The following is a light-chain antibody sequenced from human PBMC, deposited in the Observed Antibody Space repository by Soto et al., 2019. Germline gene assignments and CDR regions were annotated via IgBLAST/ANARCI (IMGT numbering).Light chain of an antibody. V-gene: IGKV1-17*01. J-gene: IGKJ1*01. CDR3: LLHKSYLWT. CDR2: AAS. CDR1: QGIRND. Sequence: DIQMTQSPSSLSASVGDRVTITCRASQGIRNDLSWYQQKPGKAPKRLIYAASSLQGGVPSRFSGSRSGTEFTLTLTSLQPEDFATYYCLLHKSYLWTFGQGTKVEI.